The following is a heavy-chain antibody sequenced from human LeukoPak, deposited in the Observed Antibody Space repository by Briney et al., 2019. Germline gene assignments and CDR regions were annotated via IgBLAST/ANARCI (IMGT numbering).Heavy chain of an antibody. CDR3: ARPRITMILGY. Sequence: GGSLRLSCAASGFTFSTYGMHWVRQAPGKGLEWVAVISYDGSNKYYADSVKGRFTISRDNSKNTLYLQMNSLRAEDTAVYYCARPRITMILGYWGQGTLVTVSS. V-gene: IGHV3-30*19. CDR2: ISYDGSNK. J-gene: IGHJ4*02. CDR1: GFTFSTYG. D-gene: IGHD3-22*01.